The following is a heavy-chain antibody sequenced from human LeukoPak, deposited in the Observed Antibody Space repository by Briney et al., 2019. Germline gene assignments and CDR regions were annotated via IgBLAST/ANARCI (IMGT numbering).Heavy chain of an antibody. CDR2: ISSGGGVT. D-gene: IGHD3-16*01. Sequence: GGSLRLSCGASDFAFRTYSMIWARQTPGTGLEWISYISSGGGVTHYAESVKGRFSISRDNAKNSLFLQMNRLKDEDTAVYYCARVGVGDWGSVWDHWGQGVRVTVSS. CDR3: ARVGVGDWGSVWDH. V-gene: IGHV3-48*02. CDR1: DFAFRTYS. J-gene: IGHJ4*02.